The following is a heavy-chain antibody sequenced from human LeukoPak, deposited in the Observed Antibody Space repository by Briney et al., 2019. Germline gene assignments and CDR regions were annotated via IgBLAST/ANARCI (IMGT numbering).Heavy chain of an antibody. Sequence: PSETLSLTCTVSGDSISSGGYFWTWIRQPAGEGLEWIGSMYTDGGLSYNPSLKSRVAISMDTSTNQFSLKLTSVSAADTAVYYCARDRGFTVARGVPSWFDPWGQGTLVTVSS. CDR3: ARDRGFTVARGVPSWFDP. D-gene: IGHD3-10*01. V-gene: IGHV4-61*02. CDR1: GDSISSGGYF. J-gene: IGHJ5*02. CDR2: MYTDGGL.